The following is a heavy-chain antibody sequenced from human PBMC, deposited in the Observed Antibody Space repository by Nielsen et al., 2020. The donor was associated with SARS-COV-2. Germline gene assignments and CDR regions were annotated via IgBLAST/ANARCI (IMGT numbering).Heavy chain of an antibody. V-gene: IGHV1-8*01. D-gene: IGHD3-16*02. J-gene: IGHJ4*02. CDR1: GYTFTSYD. CDR3: ARGVHLGELSLYYFDY. Sequence: VKVSCKASGYTFTSYDINWVRQATGQGLEWMGWMNPNSGNTGYAQKFQGRVTMTRNTSISTAYMELSSLRSEDTAVYYCARGVHLGELSLYYFDYWGQGTLVTVSS. CDR2: MNPNSGNT.